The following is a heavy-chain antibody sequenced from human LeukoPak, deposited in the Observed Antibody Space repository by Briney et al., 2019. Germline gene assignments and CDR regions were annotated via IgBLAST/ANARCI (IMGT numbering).Heavy chain of an antibody. V-gene: IGHV1-69*05. J-gene: IGHJ4*02. CDR1: GGTFSSYA. CDR3: AGYDILTGSLAYFDY. D-gene: IGHD3-9*01. CDR2: IIPIFGTA. Sequence: GSSVKVSCKASGGTFSSYAISWVRQAPGQGLEWMGEIIPIFGTANYAQKFQGRVTITTDESTSTAYMELSSPRSEDTAVYYCAGYDILTGSLAYFDYWGQGTLATVSS.